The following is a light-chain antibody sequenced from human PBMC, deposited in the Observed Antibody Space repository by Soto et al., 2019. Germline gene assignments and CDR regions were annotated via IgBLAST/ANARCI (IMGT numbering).Light chain of an antibody. J-gene: IGKJ1*01. CDR1: QSVSSN. CDR2: GAS. CDR3: QQYNNWPPWT. Sequence: EIVLTQSPGTLSLSPGERATLSCRASQSVSSNLAWYQQKPGQAPRLLIYGASTRATGIPARFSGSVSGTEFTLTISSLQSEDFSVYYGQQYNNWPPWTFGQGTKVDIK. V-gene: IGKV3-15*01.